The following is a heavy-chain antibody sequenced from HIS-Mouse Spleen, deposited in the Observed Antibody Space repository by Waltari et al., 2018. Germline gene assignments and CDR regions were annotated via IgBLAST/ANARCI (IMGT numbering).Heavy chain of an antibody. CDR2: INPNSGGT. CDR3: ATLTPNKRGGDY. D-gene: IGHD3-10*01. J-gene: IGHJ4*02. Sequence: QVQLVQSGAEVKKPGASVKVSCKASGYTFTGYYMPWGGQAPGQGLEWMGWINPNSGGTNYAQKFQGRVTMTRDTSISTAYMELSRLRSDDTAVYYCATLTPNKRGGDYWGQGTLVTVSS. V-gene: IGHV1-2*02. CDR1: GYTFTGYY.